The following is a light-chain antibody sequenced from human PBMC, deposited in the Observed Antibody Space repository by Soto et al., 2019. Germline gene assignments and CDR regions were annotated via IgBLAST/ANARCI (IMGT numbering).Light chain of an antibody. V-gene: IGKV3-11*01. Sequence: EIVLTQSPATLSLSPGERGTLSCRASQSVSTYLAWYQQKPGQAPRLLIYDASNRATGIPARFSGSGSGTDFTLTISYIEPEDFASYYCQQHSDWVTFGGGTKVEI. J-gene: IGKJ4*01. CDR3: QQHSDWVT. CDR1: QSVSTY. CDR2: DAS.